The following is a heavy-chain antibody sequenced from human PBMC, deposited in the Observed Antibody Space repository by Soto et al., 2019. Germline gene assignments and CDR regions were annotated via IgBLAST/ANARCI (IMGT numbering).Heavy chain of an antibody. V-gene: IGHV1-69*13. CDR1: GGTFSSYA. D-gene: IGHD3-10*01. CDR3: AIRSGRVDYYYYGMDV. CDR2: IIPIFGTA. Sequence: GASVKVSCKASGGTFSSYAISWVRQAPGQGLEWMGGIIPIFGTANYAQKFQGRVTITADESTSTAYMELSSLRSEDTAVYYCAIRSGRVDYYYYGMDVWGQGTTVTV. J-gene: IGHJ6*02.